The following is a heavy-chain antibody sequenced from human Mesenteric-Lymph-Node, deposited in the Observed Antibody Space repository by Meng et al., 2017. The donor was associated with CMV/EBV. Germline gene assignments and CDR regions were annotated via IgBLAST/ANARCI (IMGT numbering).Heavy chain of an antibody. D-gene: IGHD3-16*01. Sequence: CKASGYIFPGYYIHWVRQAPGQGLEWMGWINPYSGATTYPQKFQGRVTLTKETSISTAYMELSRLRSDDTAVYYCARGYYDGRSWFDPWGQGTLVTVSS. CDR2: INPYSGAT. CDR3: ARGYYDGRSWFDP. V-gene: IGHV1-2*02. J-gene: IGHJ5*02. CDR1: GYIFPGYY.